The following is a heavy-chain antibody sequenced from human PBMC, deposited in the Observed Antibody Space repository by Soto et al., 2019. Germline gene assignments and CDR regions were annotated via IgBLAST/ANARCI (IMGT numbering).Heavy chain of an antibody. CDR2: IYYSGST. D-gene: IGHD6-13*01. CDR3: ARGRWSSSWYPRGQHAEIDY. CDR1: GGSISSGDYY. V-gene: IGHV4-30-4*01. Sequence: SETLSLTCTVSGGSISSGDYYWNWIRQPPGKDLEWIGYIYYSGSTNYNPSLKSRVTISVDTSKNQFSLKLSSVTAADTAVYYCARGRWSSSWYPRGQHAEIDYWGQGTLVTVSS. J-gene: IGHJ4*02.